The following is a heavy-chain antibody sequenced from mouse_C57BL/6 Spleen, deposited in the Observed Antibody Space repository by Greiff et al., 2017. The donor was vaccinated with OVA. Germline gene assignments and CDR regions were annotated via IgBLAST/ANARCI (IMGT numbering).Heavy chain of an antibody. V-gene: IGHV1-15*01. J-gene: IGHJ2*01. CDR1: GYTFTDYE. CDR2: IDPETGGT. CDR3: ARGCYY. Sequence: VQLQESGAELVRPGASVTLSCKASGYTFTDYEMHWVKQTPVHGLEWIGAIDPETGGTAYNQKFKGKAILTADKSSSTAYMERRSLSSEDSAVYYSARGCYYWGQGTTLTDSS.